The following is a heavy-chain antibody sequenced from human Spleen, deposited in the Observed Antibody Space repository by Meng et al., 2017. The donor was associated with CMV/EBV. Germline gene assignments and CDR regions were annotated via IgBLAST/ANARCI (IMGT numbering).Heavy chain of an antibody. CDR1: GFTFSSYS. J-gene: IGHJ3*02. CDR3: ARIAASDAFDI. Sequence: GGSLRLSCAASGFTFSSYSMNWVRQAPGKGLEWVSSISSSSSYIYYADSVMGRFTISRDNAKNSLYLQMNSLRAEDTAVYYCARIAASDAFDIWGQGTMVTVS. D-gene: IGHD6-13*01. V-gene: IGHV3-21*01. CDR2: ISSSSSYI.